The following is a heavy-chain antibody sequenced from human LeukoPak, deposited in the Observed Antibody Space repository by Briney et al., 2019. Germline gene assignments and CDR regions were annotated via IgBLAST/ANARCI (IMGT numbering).Heavy chain of an antibody. CDR1: GFTFSSYA. Sequence: GGSLRLSCAASGFTFSSYAMRWVRQAPGKGLEWVAVISYDGSNKYYADSVKGRFTISRDNSKNTLYLQMNSLRAEDTAVYYCATSARPEYYDFWGGYPQHYYYGMDVWGQGTTVTVSS. V-gene: IGHV3-30-3*01. J-gene: IGHJ6*02. CDR3: ATSARPEYYDFWGGYPQHYYYGMDV. CDR2: ISYDGSNK. D-gene: IGHD3-3*01.